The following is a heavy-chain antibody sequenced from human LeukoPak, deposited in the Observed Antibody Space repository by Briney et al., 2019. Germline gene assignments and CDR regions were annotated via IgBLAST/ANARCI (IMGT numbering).Heavy chain of an antibody. Sequence: GESLKISCKGSGYSFTSYWIGWVRQMPGKGLEWMGIIYPGDSDTRYSPSFQGQVTISADKSISTAYLQWSSLKASDTAMCYCAGHVPHCSSTSCSSDDAFDIWGQGTMVTVSS. CDR1: GYSFTSYW. CDR3: AGHVPHCSSTSCSSDDAFDI. J-gene: IGHJ3*02. V-gene: IGHV5-51*01. D-gene: IGHD2-2*01. CDR2: IYPGDSDT.